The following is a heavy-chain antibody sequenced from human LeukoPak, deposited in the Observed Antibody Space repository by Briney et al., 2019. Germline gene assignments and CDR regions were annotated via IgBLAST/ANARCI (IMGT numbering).Heavy chain of an antibody. Sequence: ASVKVSCKVSGYTLTELSMHWVLQAPGKGLEWMGGFDPEDGETIYAQKFQGRVTMTEDTSTDTAYMELSSLRSEDTAVYYCATPYYSGGSYHYYYMDVWGKGTTVTVSS. D-gene: IGHD2-15*01. V-gene: IGHV1-24*01. J-gene: IGHJ6*03. CDR3: ATPYYSGGSYHYYYMDV. CDR2: FDPEDGET. CDR1: GYTLTELS.